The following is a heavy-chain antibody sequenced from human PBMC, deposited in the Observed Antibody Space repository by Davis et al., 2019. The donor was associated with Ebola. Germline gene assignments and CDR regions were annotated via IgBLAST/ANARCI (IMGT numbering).Heavy chain of an antibody. CDR2: LTGDGTNK. J-gene: IGHJ4*02. Sequence: PGGSLRLSCAASGFTFSSYWMTWVRPAPRPVLPLFSYLTGDGTNKTYVDSVKGRFTISRDNAKNSLSLQMNSLRAEDTAVYYCVRDRGWLQHDFWGQGTLVIVSS. CDR1: GFTFSSYW. V-gene: IGHV3-7*01. D-gene: IGHD5-24*01. CDR3: VRDRGWLQHDF.